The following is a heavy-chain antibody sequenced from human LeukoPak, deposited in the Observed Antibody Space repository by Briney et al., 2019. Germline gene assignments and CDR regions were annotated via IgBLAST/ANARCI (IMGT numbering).Heavy chain of an antibody. Sequence: SETLSLTCTVSGGSISSYYWSWIRQPPGKGLEWIGYIYYSGSTNYNPSLKSRVTISVDTSKNQFSLKLSSVTAADTAVYYCARGRGLENWGQGTLVTVSS. CDR3: ARGRGLEN. J-gene: IGHJ4*02. CDR1: GGSISSYY. V-gene: IGHV4-59*12. CDR2: IYYSGST. D-gene: IGHD3-10*01.